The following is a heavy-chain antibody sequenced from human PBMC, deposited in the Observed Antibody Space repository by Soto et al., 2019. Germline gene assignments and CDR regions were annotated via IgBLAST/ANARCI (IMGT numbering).Heavy chain of an antibody. CDR2: IIPVSATT. CDR3: ASSYGTSWYGDY. D-gene: IGHD6-13*01. Sequence: VASVKVSCKASRGTFNNYALTWVRQAPGQGLEWMGGIIPVSATTNYAPKFQGRLTITADEATNTAYMELSSLITDDTAVYYCASSYGTSWYGDYWGQGTLVTVSS. J-gene: IGHJ4*02. CDR1: RGTFNNYA. V-gene: IGHV1-69*13.